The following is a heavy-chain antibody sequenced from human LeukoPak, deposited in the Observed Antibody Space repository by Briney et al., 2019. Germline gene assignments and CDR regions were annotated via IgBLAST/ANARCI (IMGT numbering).Heavy chain of an antibody. Sequence: GASVKVSCKVSGYTLTELSMHWVRQAPGKGLEWMGGFDPEDGETIYAQKFQGRVTMTEDTSTDTAYMELSSLRSEDTAVYYCAADTDYVWGSYRCKFDYWGQGTLVTVSS. CDR1: GYTLTELS. CDR3: AADTDYVWGSYRCKFDY. D-gene: IGHD3-16*02. J-gene: IGHJ4*02. CDR2: FDPEDGET. V-gene: IGHV1-24*01.